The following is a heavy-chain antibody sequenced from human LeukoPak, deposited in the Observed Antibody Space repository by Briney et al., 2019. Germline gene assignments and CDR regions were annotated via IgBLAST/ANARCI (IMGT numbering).Heavy chain of an antibody. CDR2: ISYDGSNK. J-gene: IGHJ4*02. V-gene: IGHV3-30-3*01. Sequence: GRSLRLSCAASGLTFSSYAMHWVRQAPGKGLGWVAVISYDGSNKYYADSVKGRFTISRDNSKNTLYLQMNSLRAEDTAVYYCARGRGSYIYYFDYWGQGTLVTVSS. CDR1: GLTFSSYA. D-gene: IGHD1-26*01. CDR3: ARGRGSYIYYFDY.